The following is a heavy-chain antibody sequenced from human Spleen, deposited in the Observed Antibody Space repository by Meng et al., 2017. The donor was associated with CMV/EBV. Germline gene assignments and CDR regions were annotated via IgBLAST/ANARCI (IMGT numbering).Heavy chain of an antibody. CDR3: ASNPARTISGYLRYFDY. Sequence: SVKVSCKASGYAFTGYYMHWVRQAPGQGLEWMGGIIPILGIANYAQKFQGRVTITADKSTSTAYMELSSLRSEDTAVYYCASNPARTISGYLRYFDYWGQGTLVTVSS. CDR2: IIPILGIA. V-gene: IGHV1-69*10. CDR1: GYAFTGYY. D-gene: IGHD3-22*01. J-gene: IGHJ4*02.